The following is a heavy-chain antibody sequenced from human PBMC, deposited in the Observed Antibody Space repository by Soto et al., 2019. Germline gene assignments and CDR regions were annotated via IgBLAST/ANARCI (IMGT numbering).Heavy chain of an antibody. D-gene: IGHD4-17*01. J-gene: IGHJ1*01. Sequence: QVQLVQSGAEVKKPGSSVKVSCKASGDTFSSSAINWVRQAPGQGLEWMGGIIPIFGTTKYAQKFQGRVTITADKSTSTAYMELSSLRFGDTAVYYCASQIDATVTSFGEYFQHWGQGTLVTVSS. CDR2: IIPIFGTT. CDR3: ASQIDATVTSFGEYFQH. CDR1: GDTFSSSA. V-gene: IGHV1-69*06.